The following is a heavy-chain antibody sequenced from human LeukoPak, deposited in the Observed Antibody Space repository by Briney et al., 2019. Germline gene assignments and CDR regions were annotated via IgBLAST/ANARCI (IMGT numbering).Heavy chain of an antibody. J-gene: IGHJ6*03. V-gene: IGHV1-2*02. Sequence: ASVKVSCKASGYTFTGYYMHWVRQAPGQGLEWMGWINPNSGGTNYAQKFQGRVTMTRDTSISTAYMGLSRLRSDDTAVYYCARDPQHCSGGSCYYYYYYMDVWGKGTTVTVSS. CDR2: INPNSGGT. CDR1: GYTFTGYY. D-gene: IGHD2-15*01. CDR3: ARDPQHCSGGSCYYYYYYMDV.